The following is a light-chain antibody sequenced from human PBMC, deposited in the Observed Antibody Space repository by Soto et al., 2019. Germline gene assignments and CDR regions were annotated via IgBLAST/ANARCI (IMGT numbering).Light chain of an antibody. V-gene: IGKV2-28*01. J-gene: IGKJ3*01. Sequence: DIVMTQSPLSLPVTPGEPASISCRSSQSLLYSNGYNFLDWYLQKPGQSPQLLIYLGSNRASGVPDRFSGSGSGTDFTLKISRVEAEDVGVYYGMQTLRPFAFGPGTKVDIK. CDR1: QSLLYSNGYNF. CDR3: MQTLRPFA. CDR2: LGS.